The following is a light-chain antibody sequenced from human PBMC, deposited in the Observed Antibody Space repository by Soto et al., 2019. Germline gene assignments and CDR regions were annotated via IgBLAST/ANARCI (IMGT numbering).Light chain of an antibody. CDR2: DAS. V-gene: IGKV3-20*01. Sequence: EIVLTQSPDTLSLSPGERATLSCRASQSVSSNYLAWYQQKPGQAPRLLIYDASNRATGVPARFSGSGSGTDFTLTISRLEPEDFAVYYCQQYGSSITFGQGTRLEIK. CDR1: QSVSSNY. CDR3: QQYGSSIT. J-gene: IGKJ5*01.